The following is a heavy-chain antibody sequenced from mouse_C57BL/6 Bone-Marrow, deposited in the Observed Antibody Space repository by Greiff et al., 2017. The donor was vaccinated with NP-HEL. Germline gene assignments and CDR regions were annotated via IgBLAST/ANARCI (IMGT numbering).Heavy chain of an antibody. D-gene: IGHD2-3*01. CDR1: GYSITSGYY. V-gene: IGHV3-6*01. CDR2: ISYDGSN. CDR3: ARYGYYGFDY. Sequence: ESGPGLVKPSQSLSLTCSVTGYSITSGYYWNWIRQFPGNKLEWMGYISYDGSNNYNPSLKNRISITRDTSKNQFFLKLNSVTTEDTATYYCARYGYYGFDYWGQGTTLTVSS. J-gene: IGHJ2*01.